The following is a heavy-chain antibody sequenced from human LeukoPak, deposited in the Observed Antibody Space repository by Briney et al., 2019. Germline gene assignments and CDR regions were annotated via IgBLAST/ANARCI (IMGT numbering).Heavy chain of an antibody. CDR1: GGTFSSYA. CDR3: AREGTMVYYGSGSPTSFFDY. V-gene: IGHV1-69*05. Sequence: GASVKVSCKASGGTFSSYAISWVRQAPGQGLEWMGGIIPIFGTANYAQKFQGRVTITTDESTSTAYMELSSLRSEDTAVYYCAREGTMVYYGSGSPTSFFDYWGHGTLVTVSS. CDR2: IIPIFGTA. D-gene: IGHD3-10*01. J-gene: IGHJ4*01.